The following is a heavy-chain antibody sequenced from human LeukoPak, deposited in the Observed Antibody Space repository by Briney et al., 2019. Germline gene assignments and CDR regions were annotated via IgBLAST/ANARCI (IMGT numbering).Heavy chain of an antibody. CDR3: ARGVIAVAGPGSFQH. Sequence: PGRSLRLSCAASGFTFDDYAMHWVRQAPGKGLEWVAVISYDGSNKYYADSVKGRFTISRDNSKNTLYLQMNSLRAEDTAVYYCARGVIAVAGPGSFQHWGQGTLVTVSS. CDR2: ISYDGSNK. V-gene: IGHV3-30-3*01. J-gene: IGHJ1*01. CDR1: GFTFDDYA. D-gene: IGHD6-19*01.